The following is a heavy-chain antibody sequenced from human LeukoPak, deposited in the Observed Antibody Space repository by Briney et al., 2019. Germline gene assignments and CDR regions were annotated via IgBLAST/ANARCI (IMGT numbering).Heavy chain of an antibody. CDR3: VRNLAVAGTCFDS. CDR1: GYTFRNYW. CDR2: IKQDGSAR. D-gene: IGHD6-19*01. V-gene: IGHV3-7*03. J-gene: IGHJ4*02. Sequence: GGSLRLSCAASGYTFRNYWMSWVRQAPGPGLEWVANIKQDGSARNYVTSVRGRFTISRDNAESSLYLQMNSLRVEDTAVYYCVRNLAVAGTCFDSWGQGTLVTVSS.